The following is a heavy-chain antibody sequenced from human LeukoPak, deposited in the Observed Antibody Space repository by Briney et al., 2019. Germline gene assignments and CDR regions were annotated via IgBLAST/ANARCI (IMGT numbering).Heavy chain of an antibody. J-gene: IGHJ3*02. V-gene: IGHV1-69*05. CDR2: IVPTIGTA. D-gene: IGHD4-23*01. Sequence: GASVKVSCKTSGGSFSSVAITWVRQAPGQGLEWMGRIVPTIGTANYTQKFQGRVTITTDESTSTAYMELSSLRSEDTAVYYCARWGAATVGAFDIWGQGTMVTVSS. CDR1: GGSFSSVA. CDR3: ARWGAATVGAFDI.